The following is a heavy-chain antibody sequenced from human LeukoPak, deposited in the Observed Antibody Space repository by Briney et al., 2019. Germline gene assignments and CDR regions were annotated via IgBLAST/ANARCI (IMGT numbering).Heavy chain of an antibody. Sequence: GGSLRLSCTASGFTFSSYRMNWVRQAPGRGLEWVSSISSSSSYIYYADSVKGRFTISRDNAKNSQYLQMNSLRAEDTAVYYCARDPWTNSDYDGFDYWGQGTLVTVSS. J-gene: IGHJ4*02. CDR3: ARDPWTNSDYDGFDY. V-gene: IGHV3-21*01. CDR2: ISSSSSYI. CDR1: GFTFSSYR. D-gene: IGHD5-12*01.